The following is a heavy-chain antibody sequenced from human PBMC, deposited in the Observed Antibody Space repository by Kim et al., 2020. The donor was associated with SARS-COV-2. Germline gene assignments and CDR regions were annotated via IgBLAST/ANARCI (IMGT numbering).Heavy chain of an antibody. CDR3: ARRDVFHLTEVHDAFDI. CDR1: GYSFTSYW. V-gene: IGHV5-51*01. J-gene: IGHJ3*02. CDR2: IYPGDSDT. D-gene: IGHD3-10*01. Sequence: GESLKISCKGSGYSFTSYWIGWVRQMPGKGLEWMGIIYPGDSDTRYSPSFQGQVTISADKSISTAYLQWSSLKASDTAMYYCARRDVFHLTEVHDAFDIWGQGTMVTVSS.